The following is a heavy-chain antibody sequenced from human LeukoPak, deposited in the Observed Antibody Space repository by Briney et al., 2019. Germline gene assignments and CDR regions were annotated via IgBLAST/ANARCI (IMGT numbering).Heavy chain of an antibody. CDR1: GFTFSSYS. CDR3: AKDPRYYGSGSYPGY. J-gene: IGHJ4*02. D-gene: IGHD3-10*01. CDR2: IRAGGGGT. Sequence: PGGSLRLSCAASGFTFSSYSMSWVRRAPGKGLEWVANIRAGGGGTYYADSVKGRFTISRDNSKNSLYLQMNSLRAEDTAEYSCAKDPRYYGSGSYPGYWGEGSMVAVAS. V-gene: IGHV3-23*01.